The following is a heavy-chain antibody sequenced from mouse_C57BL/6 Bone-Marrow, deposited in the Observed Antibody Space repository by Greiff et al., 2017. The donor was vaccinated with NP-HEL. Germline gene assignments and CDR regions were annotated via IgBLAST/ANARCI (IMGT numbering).Heavy chain of an antibody. CDR1: GFNITDDY. J-gene: IGHJ3*01. CDR3: TTYYYDSAWCAY. Sequence: EVQLQQSGAELVRPGASVKLSCTASGFNITDDYMHWVKQRPEQGLEWIGWIDPENGDTEYASKFQGKATITADTSSNTAYLQLSSLTSEDTAVYYCTTYYYDSAWCAYWGQGTLVTVSA. D-gene: IGHD2-4*01. CDR2: IDPENGDT. V-gene: IGHV14-4*01.